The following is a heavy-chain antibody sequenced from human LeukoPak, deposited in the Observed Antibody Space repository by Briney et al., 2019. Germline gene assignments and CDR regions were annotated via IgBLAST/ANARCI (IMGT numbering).Heavy chain of an antibody. CDR3: ARGAYYDILTGYYRSYFDY. J-gene: IGHJ4*02. V-gene: IGHV4-34*01. CDR1: GGSFSGYY. Sequence: SETLSLTCAVYGGSFSGYYWSWLRQPPGKGLESLGEINHSGSTNYNPSLKSRVIISVDTSKNQFSLKLSSVTAADTAVYYCARGAYYDILTGYYRSYFDYWGQGTLVTVSS. CDR2: INHSGST. D-gene: IGHD3-9*01.